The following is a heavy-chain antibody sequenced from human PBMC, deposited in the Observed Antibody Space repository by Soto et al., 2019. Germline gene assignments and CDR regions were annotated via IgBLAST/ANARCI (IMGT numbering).Heavy chain of an antibody. V-gene: IGHV6-1*01. CDR2: TYYRSKWYN. CDR3: ARHSVAGTWSWFDP. Sequence: PSQTLSLTCAISGDSVSSNSAVWNWIRQSPSGGLEWLGRTYYRSKWYNDYAVSVKSRITINPDTYKNQFSLQLNSVTPEDTAMYYCARHSVAGTWSWFDPWGQGTLVTVSS. D-gene: IGHD6-19*01. J-gene: IGHJ5*02. CDR1: GDSVSSNSAV.